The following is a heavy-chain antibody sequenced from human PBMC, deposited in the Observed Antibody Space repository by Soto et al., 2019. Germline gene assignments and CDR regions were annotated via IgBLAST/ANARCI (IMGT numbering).Heavy chain of an antibody. J-gene: IGHJ6*02. CDR3: ARSQGSSTSLEIYYYYYYGMDV. D-gene: IGHD2-2*01. CDR2: IIPISDTT. V-gene: IGHV1-69*13. CDR1: GGTFGSYA. Sequence: ASVKVSCKASGGTFGSYAISWVRQAPGQGLEWMGGIIPISDTTNYAQKSQGRVTITADESTSTAYMELSSLRSEDTAVYYCARSQGSSTSLEIYYYYYYGMDVWGQGTTVTVSS.